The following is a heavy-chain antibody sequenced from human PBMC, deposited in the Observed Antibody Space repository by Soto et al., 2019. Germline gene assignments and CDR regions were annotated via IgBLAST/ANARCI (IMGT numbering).Heavy chain of an antibody. CDR1: GFTFSSYA. Sequence: EVQLLESGGGLVQPGGSLRLSCAASGFTFSSYAMSWVRQAPGKGLEWVSAISGSGGSTYYADSVKGRFTISRDNSKNTLYLQMNRLRAEDTAVYYCAKDKTPGIAARRPSDYWGQGTLVTDSS. D-gene: IGHD6-6*01. J-gene: IGHJ4*02. CDR3: AKDKTPGIAARRPSDY. CDR2: ISGSGGST. V-gene: IGHV3-23*01.